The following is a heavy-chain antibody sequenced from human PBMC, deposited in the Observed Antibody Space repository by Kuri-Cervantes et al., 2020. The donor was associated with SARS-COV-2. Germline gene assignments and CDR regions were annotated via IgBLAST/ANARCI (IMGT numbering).Heavy chain of an antibody. Sequence: GESLKISCATSGFTFSSYSMNWVRQAPGKGLEWVSYISSSSSTIYYADSVKGRFTISRDNAKNSLYLQMNSLRDEDTAVYYCARDGIITISYYYYGMDVWDQGTTVTVSS. CDR1: GFTFSSYS. J-gene: IGHJ6*02. D-gene: IGHD3-9*01. CDR3: ARDGIITISYYYYGMDV. CDR2: ISSSSSTI. V-gene: IGHV3-48*02.